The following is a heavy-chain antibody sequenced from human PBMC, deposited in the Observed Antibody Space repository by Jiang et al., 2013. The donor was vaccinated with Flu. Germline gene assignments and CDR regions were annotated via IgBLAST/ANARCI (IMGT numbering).Heavy chain of an antibody. CDR3: TSGNYYFGS. Sequence: SLTSCHLRDSVSNNSAAWVWIRQSPSRGLEWLGRTYYRSSWIYEYAASVKGRITIIPDTSRNQFSLQLSSVAPEDTAMYYCTSGNYYFGSWGQGTLVTVSP. J-gene: IGHJ4*02. CDR1: DSVSNNSAA. D-gene: IGHD5-24*01. CDR2: TYYRSSWIY. V-gene: IGHV6-1*01.